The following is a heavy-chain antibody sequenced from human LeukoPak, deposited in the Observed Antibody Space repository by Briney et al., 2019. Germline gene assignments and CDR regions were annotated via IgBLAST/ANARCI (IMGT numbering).Heavy chain of an antibody. D-gene: IGHD3-22*01. CDR3: ASYSVTMMPHAFDI. CDR2: ISSSSSYI. CDR1: GFTFSSYS. J-gene: IGHJ3*02. Sequence: GGSLRLSCAASGFTFSSYSMNWVRQAPGKGLEWVSSISSSSSYIYYADSVKGRFTISRDNAKSSLYLQMNSLRAEDTAVYYCASYSVTMMPHAFDIWGQGTMVTVSS. V-gene: IGHV3-21*01.